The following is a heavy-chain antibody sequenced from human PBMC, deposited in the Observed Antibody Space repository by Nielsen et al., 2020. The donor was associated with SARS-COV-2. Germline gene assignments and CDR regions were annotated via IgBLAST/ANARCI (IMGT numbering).Heavy chain of an antibody. CDR1: GFTFGDYA. Sequence: GESLKISCTASGFTFGDYAMSWFRQAPGKGLEWVGFIRSKAYGGTTEYAASVKGRFTISRDDSKSIAYLQMNSLKTEDTAVYYCARDRRVGANQVNYYGMDVWGQGTTVTVSS. CDR3: ARDRRVGANQVNYYGMDV. D-gene: IGHD1-26*01. V-gene: IGHV3-49*03. CDR2: IRSKAYGGTT. J-gene: IGHJ6*02.